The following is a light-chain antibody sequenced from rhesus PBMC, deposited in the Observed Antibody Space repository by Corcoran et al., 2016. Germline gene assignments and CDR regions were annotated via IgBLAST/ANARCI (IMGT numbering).Light chain of an antibody. J-gene: IGKJ2*01. CDR3: LRHSSYPYT. V-gene: IGKV1-28*02. CDR1: QTIGLY. CDR2: DAS. Sequence: DIQMTQSPSSLSASVGDTVTITCRASQTIGLYLNWFHQKPGRAPRLLVDDASRLGSGGPSRFSGMGSGTVFTLTIPTLQPEDLGTYSCLRHSSYPYTFGQETKVEIK.